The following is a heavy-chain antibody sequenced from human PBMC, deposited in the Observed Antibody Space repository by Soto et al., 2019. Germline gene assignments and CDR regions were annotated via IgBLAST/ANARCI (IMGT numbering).Heavy chain of an antibody. CDR1: GGTFSSYA. V-gene: IGHV1-69*12. J-gene: IGHJ5*02. CDR2: IIPIFGTA. CDR3: ARAYSSGWEVGWFDP. Sequence: QVQLVQSGAEVKKPGSSVKVSCKASGGTFSSYAISWVRQAPGQGLERMGGIIPIFGTANYAQKFQGRVTITADESTSTAYMELSSLRSEDTAVYYCARAYSSGWEVGWFDPWGQGTLVTVSS. D-gene: IGHD6-19*01.